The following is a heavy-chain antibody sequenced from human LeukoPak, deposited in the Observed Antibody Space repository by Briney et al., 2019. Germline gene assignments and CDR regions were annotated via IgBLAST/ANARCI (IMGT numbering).Heavy chain of an antibody. V-gene: IGHV4-59*01. CDR2: SYYSGST. CDR3: ARGGLSSGWYG. D-gene: IGHD6-19*01. CDR1: GGSISSYY. J-gene: IGHJ4*02. Sequence: SGTLSLTCTVSGGSISSYYWSWIRQPPGKGLEWIGYSYYSGSTNYNPSLKSRVTISLDTSKNQFSLKLNSVTAADTAVYYCARGGLSSGWYGWGQGTLVTVSS.